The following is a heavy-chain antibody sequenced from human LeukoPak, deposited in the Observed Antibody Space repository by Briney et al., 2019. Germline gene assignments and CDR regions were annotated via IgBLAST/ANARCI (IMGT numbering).Heavy chain of an antibody. Sequence: SETLFLTCAVSGYSISSGYYWGWIRQPPGKGLEWIGSIYHSGSTYYNPSLKSRVTISVDTSKNQFSLKLSSVTAADTAVYYCARHDAYCSGGSCYYWYFDLWGRGTLVTVSS. D-gene: IGHD2-15*01. CDR1: GYSISSGYY. CDR3: ARHDAYCSGGSCYYWYFDL. CDR2: IYHSGST. J-gene: IGHJ2*01. V-gene: IGHV4-38-2*01.